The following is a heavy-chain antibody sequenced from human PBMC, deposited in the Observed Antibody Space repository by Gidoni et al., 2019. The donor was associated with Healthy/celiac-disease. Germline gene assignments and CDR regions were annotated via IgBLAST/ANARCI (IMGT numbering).Heavy chain of an antibody. Sequence: EVQLLESGGGLVQPGGSLRLSCAASGCTFRSYAMSWVRQAPGKGLEWVSAISGSGGSTYYADSVKGRFTISRDNSKNTLYLQMNSLRAEDTAVYYCAKWGCSSTSCYIQDYYYGMDVWGQGTTVTVSS. CDR2: ISGSGGST. J-gene: IGHJ6*02. V-gene: IGHV3-23*01. CDR3: AKWGCSSTSCYIQDYYYGMDV. D-gene: IGHD2-2*02. CDR1: GCTFRSYA.